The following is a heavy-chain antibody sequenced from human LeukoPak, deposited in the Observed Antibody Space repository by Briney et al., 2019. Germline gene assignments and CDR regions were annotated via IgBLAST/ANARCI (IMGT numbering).Heavy chain of an antibody. CDR3: ARAMGVRRPEPIGY. CDR1: GYTFTGYY. D-gene: IGHD3-10*01. Sequence: ASVKVSCKASGYTFTGYYMHWVRQAPGQGLEWMGWINPNSGGTNYAQKFQGRVTMTRDTSISTAYMELSRLRSDDTAVYYCARAMGVRRPEPIGYWGQGTLVTVSS. CDR2: INPNSGGT. J-gene: IGHJ4*02. V-gene: IGHV1-2*02.